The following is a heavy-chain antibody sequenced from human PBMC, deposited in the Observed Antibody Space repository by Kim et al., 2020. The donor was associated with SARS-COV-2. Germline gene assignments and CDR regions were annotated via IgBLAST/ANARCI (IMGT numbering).Heavy chain of an antibody. CDR2: ISYDGSNK. CDR3: ARCREVGYSSSWYHYYYGMDV. Sequence: GGSLRLSCAASGFTFSSYAMHWVRQAPGKGLEWVAVISYDGSNKYYADSVKGRFTISRDNSKNTLYLQMNSLRAEDTAVYYCARCREVGYSSSWYHYYYGMDVWGQGTTVTVSS. D-gene: IGHD6-13*01. J-gene: IGHJ6*02. V-gene: IGHV3-30*04. CDR1: GFTFSSYA.